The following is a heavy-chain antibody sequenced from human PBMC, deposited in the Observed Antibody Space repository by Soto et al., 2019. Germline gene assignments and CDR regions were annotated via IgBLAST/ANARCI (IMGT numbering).Heavy chain of an antibody. CDR2: IYYSGST. D-gene: IGHD2-2*01. J-gene: IGHJ4*02. V-gene: IGHV4-59*01. CDR3: ARLLSPLDY. CDR1: GGSISSYY. Sequence: QVQLQESGPGLVKSSETLSLTCTVSGGSISSYYWSWIRQPPGKGLEWIGYIYYSGSTNYNPSLKSRVTISVDTSKNQFSLKLSSVTAADTAVYYCARLLSPLDYWGQGTLVTVSS.